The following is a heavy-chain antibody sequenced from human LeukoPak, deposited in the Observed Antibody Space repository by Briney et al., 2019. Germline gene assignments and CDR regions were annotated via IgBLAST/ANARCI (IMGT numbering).Heavy chain of an antibody. V-gene: IGHV3-30*04. J-gene: IGHJ6*02. CDR3: ARDLSWNVDSWKYNYFYGMDV. CDR1: GFTFGSYA. Sequence: GGSLRLSCAASGFTFGSYAMHWVRQAPGKGLEWVAVILYDGHSKYYGDSMRGRFTISRDNSNNMLYLQMNRLTTEDTALYYCARDLSWNVDSWKYNYFYGMDVWGQGTTVTVSS. D-gene: IGHD5-24*01. CDR2: ILYDGHSK.